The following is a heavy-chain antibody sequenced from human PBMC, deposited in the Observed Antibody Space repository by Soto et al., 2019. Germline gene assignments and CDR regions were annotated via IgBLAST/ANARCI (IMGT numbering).Heavy chain of an antibody. D-gene: IGHD4-17*01. Sequence: GGSLRLSCAASGFTFSSYGMHWVRQAPGKGLEWVAVISYDGSNKYYADSVKGRFTISRDNSKNTLYLQMNSLRAEDTAVYYCAKGRRDYGGTGAFDIWGQGTMVTVSS. CDR3: AKGRRDYGGTGAFDI. CDR1: GFTFSSYG. CDR2: ISYDGSNK. V-gene: IGHV3-30*18. J-gene: IGHJ3*02.